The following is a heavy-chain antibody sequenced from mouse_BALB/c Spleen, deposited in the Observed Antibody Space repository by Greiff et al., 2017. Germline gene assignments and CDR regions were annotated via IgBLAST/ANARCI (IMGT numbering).Heavy chain of an antibody. D-gene: IGHD2-3*01. Sequence: EVKLVESGGGLVQPKGSLKLSCAASGFTFNTYAMNWVRQAPGKGLEWVARIRSKSNNYATYYADSVKDRFTISRDDSQSMLYLQMNNLKTEDTAMYYCVRPDGPYWYFDVWGAGTTVTVSS. CDR3: VRPDGPYWYFDV. J-gene: IGHJ1*01. V-gene: IGHV10-1*02. CDR2: IRSKSNNYAT. CDR1: GFTFNTYA.